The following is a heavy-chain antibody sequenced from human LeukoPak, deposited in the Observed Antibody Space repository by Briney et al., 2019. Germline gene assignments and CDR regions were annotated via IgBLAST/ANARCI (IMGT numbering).Heavy chain of an antibody. D-gene: IGHD1-26*01. V-gene: IGHV3-73*01. CDR2: IRTKANNYAT. CDR3: TRHVVGDMDPPFDC. Sequence: QAGGSLKLSCAASGFTLSGSTIHWVRQASGKGPEWVGRIRTKANNYATEYTASVKGRFTISRDDSKNTAYLQMNSLKTEDTAVYYCTRHVVGDMDPPFDCWGQGTLVTVSS. CDR1: GFTLSGST. J-gene: IGHJ4*02.